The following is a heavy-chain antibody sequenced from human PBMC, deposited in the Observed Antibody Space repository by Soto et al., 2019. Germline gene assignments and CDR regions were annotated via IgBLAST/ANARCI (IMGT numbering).Heavy chain of an antibody. J-gene: IGHJ6*02. CDR2: ISYDGSNK. D-gene: IGHD1-26*01. CDR1: GFTFSSYA. V-gene: IGHV3-30-3*01. Sequence: LRLSCAASGFTFSSYAMHWVRQAPGKGLEWVAVISYDGSNKYYADSVKGRFTISRDNSKNTLYLQMNSLRAEDTAVYYCARGASGSYRAYYYYYGMDVWGQGTTVTVSS. CDR3: ARGASGSYRAYYYYYGMDV.